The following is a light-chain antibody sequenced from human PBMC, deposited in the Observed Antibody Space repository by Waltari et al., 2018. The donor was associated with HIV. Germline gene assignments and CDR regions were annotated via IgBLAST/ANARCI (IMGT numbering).Light chain of an antibody. J-gene: IGLJ3*02. CDR1: SSDVGGYNY. CDR2: EVS. V-gene: IGLV2-8*01. Sequence: QSALTQPPSASGSPGQSVTISCTGTSSDVGGYNYVSWYQQHPGKAPKLMIYEVSKRPSGVPDRCSGSKSGNTASLTVSGLQAEDEADYYCSSYAGSNKVVFGGGTKLTVL. CDR3: SSYAGSNKVV.